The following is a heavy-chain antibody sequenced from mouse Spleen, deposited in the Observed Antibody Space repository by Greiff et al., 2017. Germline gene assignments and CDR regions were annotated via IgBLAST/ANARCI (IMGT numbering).Heavy chain of an antibody. Sequence: EVKLVESEGGLVQPGSSMKLSCTASGFTFSDYYMAWVRQVPEKGLEWVANINYDGSSTYYLDSLKSRFIISRDNAKNILYLQMSSLKSEDTATYYCARDGGGLPRYWYFDVWGAGTTVTVSS. CDR1: GFTFSDYY. CDR2: INYDGSST. D-gene: IGHD2-2*01. J-gene: IGHJ1*01. V-gene: IGHV5-16*01. CDR3: ARDGGGLPRYWYFDV.